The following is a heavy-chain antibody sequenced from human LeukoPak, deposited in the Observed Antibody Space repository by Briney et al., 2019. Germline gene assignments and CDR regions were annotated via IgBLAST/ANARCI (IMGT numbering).Heavy chain of an antibody. Sequence: GGSLRLSCAASGFTFSHYGMSWVRQAPGKGLEWVSAISGSGGSTFYADSVKGRFTISRDNSKNTLFLQMSSLRAEDTAVYYCAKSSLTTLITLPIDYWGQGTLVTVSS. CDR3: AKSSLTTLITLPIDY. CDR2: ISGSGGST. CDR1: GFTFSHYG. V-gene: IGHV3-23*01. J-gene: IGHJ4*02. D-gene: IGHD4-23*01.